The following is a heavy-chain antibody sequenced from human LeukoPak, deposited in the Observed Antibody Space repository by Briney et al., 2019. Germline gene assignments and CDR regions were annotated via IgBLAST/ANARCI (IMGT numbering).Heavy chain of an antibody. V-gene: IGHV3-30-3*01. CDR1: GFTFSSYA. Sequence: PGGSLRLSCAASGFTFSSYAMHWVRQAPGKGLEWVAVISYDGSNKYYAGSVKGRFTISRDNSKNTLYLQMNSLRAEDTAVYYCARGHYDILTGYPFDYWGQGTLVTVSS. CDR3: ARGHYDILTGYPFDY. CDR2: ISYDGSNK. J-gene: IGHJ4*02. D-gene: IGHD3-9*01.